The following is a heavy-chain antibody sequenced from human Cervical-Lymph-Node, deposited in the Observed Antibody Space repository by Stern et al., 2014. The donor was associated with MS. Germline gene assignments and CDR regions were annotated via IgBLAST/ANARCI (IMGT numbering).Heavy chain of an antibody. V-gene: IGHV3-23*04. J-gene: IGHJ3*01. CDR3: AKDQFDTNVADAFDF. D-gene: IGHD2-8*01. Sequence: EVQLVESGGGLVQPGGSLKLSCAASGFTFHNYAMSWVRQAPGQGLEWVSVIRGSGSDTNYADSVKGRFIISRDNSKNTLYLQMNSLRAEDTAVYHCAKDQFDTNVADAFDFWGQGTMVTVSS. CDR1: GFTFHNYA. CDR2: IRGSGSDT.